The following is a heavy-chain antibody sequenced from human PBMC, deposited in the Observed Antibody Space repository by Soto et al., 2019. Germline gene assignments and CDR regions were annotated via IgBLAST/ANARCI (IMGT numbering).Heavy chain of an antibody. Sequence: GGSLRLSCAASGFTFSSYAMSWVRQAPGKGLEWVSAISGSVGSTYYADSVKGRFTISRDNSKNTLYLQVNSLRAEDTAVYYCAKSPTVYAQNNWFDPWGQGTRVTVSS. J-gene: IGHJ5*02. D-gene: IGHD2-8*01. V-gene: IGHV3-23*01. CDR2: ISGSVGST. CDR3: AKSPTVYAQNNWFDP. CDR1: GFTFSSYA.